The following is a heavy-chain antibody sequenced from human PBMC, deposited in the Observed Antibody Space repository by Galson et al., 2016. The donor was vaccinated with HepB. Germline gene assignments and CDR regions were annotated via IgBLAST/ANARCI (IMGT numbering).Heavy chain of an antibody. J-gene: IGHJ1*01. Sequence: SLRLSCAASGFNFNDSGMHWVRQAPAKGLEWVAVIWYHGGHQDYLDSVKGRLTISRDNTKNTLYLQMDSLRVEDTAVYYCARLPTHIERSAILPELWGQGTLVAVSS. CDR3: ARLPTHIERSAILPEL. CDR1: GFNFNDSG. V-gene: IGHV3-33*01. CDR2: IWYHGGHQ. D-gene: IGHD2/OR15-2a*01.